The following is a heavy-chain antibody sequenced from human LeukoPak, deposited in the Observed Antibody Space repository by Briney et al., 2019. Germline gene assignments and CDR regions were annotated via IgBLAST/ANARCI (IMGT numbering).Heavy chain of an antibody. V-gene: IGHV5-51*01. CDR3: ARRGYCATTTCYRLFDY. CDR2: IYPGDSDT. J-gene: IGHJ4*02. D-gene: IGHD2-2*01. Sequence: GESLKISCKGSGYTFTSNWIGWVRQMPGKGLEWMGIIYPGDSDTRYSPSFQGQVTISADKSITTAYLQWSSLKASDTAMYYCARRGYCATTTCYRLFDYWGQGTLVTVSS. CDR1: GYTFTSNW.